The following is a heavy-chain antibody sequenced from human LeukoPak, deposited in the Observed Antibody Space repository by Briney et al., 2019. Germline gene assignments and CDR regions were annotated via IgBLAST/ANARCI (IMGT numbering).Heavy chain of an antibody. CDR1: GGTFSNYV. D-gene: IGHD5-12*01. V-gene: IGHV1-2*02. J-gene: IGHJ3*02. CDR3: ARVDSGYDWKNAFDI. CDR2: INPNSGGT. Sequence: ASVKVSCKASGGTFSNYVISWVRQAPGQGLEWMGWINPNSGGTNYAQKFQGRVTMTRDTSISTAYMELSRLRSDDTAVYYCARVDSGYDWKNAFDIWGQGTMVTVSS.